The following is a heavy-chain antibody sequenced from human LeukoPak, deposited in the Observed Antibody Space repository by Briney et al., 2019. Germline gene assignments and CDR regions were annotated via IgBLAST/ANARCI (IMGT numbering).Heavy chain of an antibody. J-gene: IGHJ2*01. D-gene: IGHD6-19*01. CDR3: ARGSWGSGWYILWYFDL. V-gene: IGHV4-34*01. Sequence: SETLSLTCAVYGGSFSGYYWSWIRQPPGRGLEWIGEINHSGSTNYNPSLKSRVTISVDTSKNQFSLKLSSVTAADTAVYYCARGSWGSGWYILWYFDLWGRGTLVTVSS. CDR1: GGSFSGYY. CDR2: INHSGST.